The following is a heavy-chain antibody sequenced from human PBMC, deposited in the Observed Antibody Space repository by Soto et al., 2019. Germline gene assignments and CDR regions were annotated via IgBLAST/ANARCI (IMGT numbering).Heavy chain of an antibody. CDR3: ARGRKYCTNGGCYSGSMDV. D-gene: IGHD2-8*01. J-gene: IGHJ6*02. CDR1: GGSFSGYY. V-gene: IGHV4-34*01. CDR2: INHSGST. Sequence: SSETLSLTCAVYGGSFSGYYWSWVRQPPGKGLGWIGEINHSGSTNYNPSLKSRVTISVDTSKNQFSLKLSSVTAADTAVYYCARGRKYCTNGGCYSGSMDVWRQRTTVTVSS.